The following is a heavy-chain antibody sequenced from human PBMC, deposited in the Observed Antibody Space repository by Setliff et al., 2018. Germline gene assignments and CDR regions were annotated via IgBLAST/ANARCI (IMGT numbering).Heavy chain of an antibody. J-gene: IGHJ4*02. V-gene: IGHV3-21*04. Sequence: GASVKVSCKASGFTFSTYSLNWVRQAPGKGLEWVSAISSTSTYIYYADSVKGRFTISRDNSKNTLYLQMNSLRAEDTAIYSCAKFSSVPGSRFFDYWGQGALGTVSA. D-gene: IGHD2-2*01. CDR2: ISSTSTYI. CDR1: GFTFSTYS. CDR3: AKFSSVPGSRFFDY.